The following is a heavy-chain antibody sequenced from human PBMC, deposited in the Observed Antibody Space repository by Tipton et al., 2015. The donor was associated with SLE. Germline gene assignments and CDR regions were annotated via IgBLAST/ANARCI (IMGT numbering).Heavy chain of an antibody. V-gene: IGHV4-61*02. CDR2: IYNSGIT. Sequence: TLSLTCTVSGDSFRRGSSSWNWVRQTAGKGLKWIGLIYNSGITNYNPSLQSRVTLSVDMSKNQFSLRLSSVTAADTGVYYCARVRFFNYWGQGALVTVSS. CDR3: ARVRFFNY. CDR1: GDSFRRGSSS. J-gene: IGHJ4*02. D-gene: IGHD3-3*01.